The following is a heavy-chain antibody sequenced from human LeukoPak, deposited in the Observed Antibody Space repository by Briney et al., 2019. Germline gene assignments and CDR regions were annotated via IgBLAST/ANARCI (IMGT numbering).Heavy chain of an antibody. J-gene: IGHJ4*02. CDR2: IYYDGSNN. D-gene: IGHD4-11*01. CDR3: AKDGPGDYTRDY. Sequence: PGGSLRLSCAASGFTFNSFGIHWVRQAPGKGLEWVAVIYYDGSNNFYSDSVKGRFTISRDNSKNTVFLQMSSLRAEDTAVYYCAKDGPGDYTRDYWGQGTLVTVSS. CDR1: GFTFNSFG. V-gene: IGHV3-33*06.